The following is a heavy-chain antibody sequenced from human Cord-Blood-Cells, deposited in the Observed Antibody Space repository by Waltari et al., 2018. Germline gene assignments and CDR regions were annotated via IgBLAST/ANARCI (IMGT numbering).Heavy chain of an antibody. J-gene: IGHJ4*02. D-gene: IGHD2-2*01. V-gene: IGHV4-34*01. CDR3: ARGRMGTSCYDY. Sequence: QVQLQQWGAGLLKPSETLSLTCAFYGGSFRGQYWSWIRQPPGKGLEWIGEINHSGSTNYNPSLKSRVTISVDTSKNQFSLKLSSVTAADTAVYYCARGRMGTSCYDYWGQGTLVTVSS. CDR2: INHSGST. CDR1: GGSFRGQY.